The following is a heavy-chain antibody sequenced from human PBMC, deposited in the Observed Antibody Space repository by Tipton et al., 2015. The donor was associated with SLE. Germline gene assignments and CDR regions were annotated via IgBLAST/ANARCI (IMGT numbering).Heavy chain of an antibody. Sequence: TLSLTCTVSGGSISSYYWSWIRQPPGKGLEWIGYIYYSGSTNYNPSLKSRVTISVDTSKSQFSLKLSSVTAADTAVYYCARAAVYSSGWFDFDYWGQGTLVTVSS. CDR3: ARAAVYSSGWFDFDY. J-gene: IGHJ4*02. D-gene: IGHD6-19*01. V-gene: IGHV4-59*08. CDR2: IYYSGST. CDR1: GGSISSYY.